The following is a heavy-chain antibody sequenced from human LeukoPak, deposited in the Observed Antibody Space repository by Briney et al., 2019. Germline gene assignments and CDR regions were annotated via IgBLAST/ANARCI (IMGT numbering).Heavy chain of an antibody. J-gene: IGHJ5*02. CDR3: ATIAGSGSLNWFDP. Sequence: ASVKVSCKASGYTFTDYYIHWMRQAPGQGPEWMGWIYPKSGGTNSAQKFQGRVTLTRDTSISTTYMELTGLRSDDTAVYYCATIAGSGSLNWFDPWGQGTLVTVSS. V-gene: IGHV1-2*02. D-gene: IGHD3-10*01. CDR1: GYTFTDYY. CDR2: IYPKSGGT.